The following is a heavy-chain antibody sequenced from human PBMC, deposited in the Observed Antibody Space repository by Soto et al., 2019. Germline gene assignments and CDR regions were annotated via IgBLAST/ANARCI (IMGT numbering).Heavy chain of an antibody. D-gene: IGHD1-1*01. V-gene: IGHV4-4*02. CDR1: GGSISSSDW. CDR3: VTERAFGQSSPGYYYYGMDV. Sequence: QVQLQESGPGLVKPSGTLSLTCAVSGGSISSSDWWSWVRQTPGEGLEGIGEIYHSGSTNYNPSLNRPGTISVDKSKNPSSLNLGSAIAADTAVYYCVTERAFGQSSPGYYYYGMDVWGQGTTVTVPS. CDR2: IYHSGST. J-gene: IGHJ6*02.